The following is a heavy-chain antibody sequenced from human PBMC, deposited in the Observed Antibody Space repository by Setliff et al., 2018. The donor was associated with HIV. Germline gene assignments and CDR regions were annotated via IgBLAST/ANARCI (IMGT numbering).Heavy chain of an antibody. D-gene: IGHD6-19*01. CDR3: ARDSSTGWFSADY. J-gene: IGHJ4*02. CDR1: GYTFTSYY. Sequence: GASVKVSCKASGYTFTSYYMHWVRQAPGQGLEWMGLIHPSTGNTYYTQKFQGRVTWTKDTSTSTAYMELSSLRSEDTAVYYCARDSSTGWFSADYWGQGTLVTVSS. V-gene: IGHV1-46*01. CDR2: IHPSTGNT.